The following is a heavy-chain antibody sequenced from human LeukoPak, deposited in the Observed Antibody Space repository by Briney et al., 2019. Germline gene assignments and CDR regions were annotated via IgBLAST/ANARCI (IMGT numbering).Heavy chain of an antibody. V-gene: IGHV3-7*03. CDR1: GFTFSSYW. D-gene: IGHD2-15*01. Sequence: GGSLRLSCAASGFTFSSYWMNWARQALGKGLEWVASINHNGNVNYYVDSVKGRFTISRDNAKNSLYLQMSNLRAEDTAVYFCARGGGSDVWGQGATVTVSS. CDR2: INHNGNVN. J-gene: IGHJ6*02. CDR3: ARGGGSDV.